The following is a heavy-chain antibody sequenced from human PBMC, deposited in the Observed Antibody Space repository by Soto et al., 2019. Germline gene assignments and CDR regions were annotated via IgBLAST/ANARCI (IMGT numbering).Heavy chain of an antibody. D-gene: IGHD6-13*01. Sequence: QVQLVESGGGVVQPGRSLRLSCAASGFTFSSYAMHWVRQAPGKGLEWVAVISYDGSNKYYADSVKGRFTISRDNSKNTLYLQMNSLRAEDTAVYYCARVDSSSWYVTFYYYYGMDVWGQGTTVTVSS. CDR1: GFTFSSYA. V-gene: IGHV3-30-3*01. J-gene: IGHJ6*02. CDR3: ARVDSSSWYVTFYYYYGMDV. CDR2: ISYDGSNK.